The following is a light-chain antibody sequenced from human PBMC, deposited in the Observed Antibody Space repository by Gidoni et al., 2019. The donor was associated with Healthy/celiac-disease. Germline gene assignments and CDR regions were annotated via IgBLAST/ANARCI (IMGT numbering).Light chain of an antibody. Sequence: EIGMTQSPATLSVSPGERATLSCRASQSVSSNLAWYQQKPGQAPRLLIYGASTRAPGIPARFSGSGSGTEFTLTISSLQSEDFAEYYCQQYNEWLRPFGQWTKVEIK. J-gene: IGKJ1*01. CDR2: GAS. V-gene: IGKV3-15*01. CDR1: QSVSSN. CDR3: QQYNEWLRP.